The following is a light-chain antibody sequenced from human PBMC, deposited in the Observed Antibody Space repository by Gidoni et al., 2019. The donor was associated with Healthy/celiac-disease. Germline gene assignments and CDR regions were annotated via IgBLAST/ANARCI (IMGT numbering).Light chain of an antibody. Sequence: DIVMTQSPLSLPVTPGEPASNSCRSSPSLLHNNGYNYLDWYLQKPGQSPQLLIYLGSNRDSGVPDRFSGSGSGTDFTLKISRVEAEDVGVYYCMQALQTPWTFGQGTKVEIK. CDR3: MQALQTPWT. CDR1: PSLLHNNGYNY. V-gene: IGKV2-28*01. CDR2: LGS. J-gene: IGKJ1*01.